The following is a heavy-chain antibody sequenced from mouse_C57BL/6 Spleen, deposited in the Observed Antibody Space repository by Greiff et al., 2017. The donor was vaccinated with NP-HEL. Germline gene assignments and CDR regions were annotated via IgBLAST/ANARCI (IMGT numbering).Heavy chain of an antibody. Sequence: QVHVKQSGAELVRPGASVTLSCKASGYTFTDYEMHWVKQTPVHGLEWIGAIDPETGGTAYNQKFKGKAILTADKSSSTAYMELRSLTSEDSAVYYCTREGAQAYAMDYWGQGTSVTVSS. J-gene: IGHJ4*01. CDR1: GYTFTDYE. CDR3: TREGAQAYAMDY. CDR2: IDPETGGT. V-gene: IGHV1-15*01. D-gene: IGHD3-2*02.